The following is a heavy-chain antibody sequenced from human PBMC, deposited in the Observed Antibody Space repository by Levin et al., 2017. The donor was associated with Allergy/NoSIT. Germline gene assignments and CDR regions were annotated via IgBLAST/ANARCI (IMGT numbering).Heavy chain of an antibody. CDR3: ARDGGGTVTTLNYGMDV. V-gene: IGHV3-21*01. J-gene: IGHJ6*02. D-gene: IGHD4-17*01. CDR1: GFTFSSYS. CDR2: ISSSSSYI. Sequence: HGESLKISCAASGFTFSSYSMNWVRQAPGKGLEWVSSISSSSSYIYYADSVKGRFTISRDNAKNSLYLQMNSLRAEDTAVYYCARDGGGTVTTLNYGMDVWGQGTTVTVSS.